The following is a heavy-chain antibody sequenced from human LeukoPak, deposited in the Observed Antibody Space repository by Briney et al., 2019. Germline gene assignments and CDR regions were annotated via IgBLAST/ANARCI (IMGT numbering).Heavy chain of an antibody. V-gene: IGHV4-30-4*02. CDR1: GNSISSRPDFY. CDR2: IYYSGNT. Sequence: SETLSLTCTVSGNSISSRPDFYWSWLRQPPGKGLEWIGDIYYSGNTYYNPSLKSRLNISTDASKNQFSLKLTSVTAADTAVYYCARLRFLEWLSEDYFDYWGQGTLVTVSS. J-gene: IGHJ4*02. D-gene: IGHD3-3*01. CDR3: ARLRFLEWLSEDYFDY.